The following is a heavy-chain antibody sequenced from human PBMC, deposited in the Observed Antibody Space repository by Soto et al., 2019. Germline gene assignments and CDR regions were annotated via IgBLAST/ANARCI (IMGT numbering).Heavy chain of an antibody. D-gene: IGHD2-15*01. V-gene: IGHV1-18*01. J-gene: IGHJ6*02. CDR1: GYTFSTSG. CDR2: ISTYNGDT. Sequence: QVQLVQSGAEVRKPGASVKVSCKASGYTFSTSGMSWLRQAPGQGLEWMGWISTYNGDTNDAPKFQDRVTMTSDTSTSTVYMELRRLRSDATAVNYCARAGAAPCCCCGMGVWGQGTRVTVTS. CDR3: ARAGAAPCCCCGMGV.